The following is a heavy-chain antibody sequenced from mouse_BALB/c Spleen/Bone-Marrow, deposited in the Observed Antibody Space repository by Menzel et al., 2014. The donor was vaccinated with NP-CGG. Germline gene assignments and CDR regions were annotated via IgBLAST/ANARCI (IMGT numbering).Heavy chain of an antibody. V-gene: IGHV1-9*01. CDR1: GYTFSSYW. CDR2: ILPGSGST. D-gene: IGHD1-1*01. J-gene: IGHJ1*01. CDR3: AREDGLWYFDV. Sequence: VQLQQSGAELMKPGASVKISCKATGYTFSSYWIEWVKQRPGHGLEWIGEILPGSGSTNYNEEFKGKATFTADTSSNTAYMQLSSLTSEDSAVYYCAREDGLWYFDVWGAETTVTVSS.